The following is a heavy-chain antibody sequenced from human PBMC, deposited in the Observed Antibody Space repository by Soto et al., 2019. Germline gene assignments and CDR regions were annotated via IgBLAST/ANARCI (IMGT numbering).Heavy chain of an antibody. CDR3: ARHDYYGLKAFDI. CDR1: GYSFTTYW. Sequence: GESLKISCQGSGYSFTTYWIAWVRQMPGKGLEWMAITYPGDSETRYSPSFQGQVTISADKSISTAYLQWNSLKASDTAMYYCARHDYYGLKAFDIWGQGTMVTVSS. D-gene: IGHD3-10*01. V-gene: IGHV5-51*01. CDR2: TYPGDSET. J-gene: IGHJ3*02.